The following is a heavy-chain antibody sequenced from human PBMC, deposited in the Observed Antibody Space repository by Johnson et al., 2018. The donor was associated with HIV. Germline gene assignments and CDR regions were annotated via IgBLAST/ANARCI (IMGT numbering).Heavy chain of an antibody. D-gene: IGHD7-27*01. CDR3: AKDINWGGTAFDI. CDR2: IWYDGRNQ. Sequence: QVQLVESGGGVAQPGRSLRLSCAATGFTLSRYDMHWVRQAPGKGLVWVAVIWYDGRNQYYADSVKGLFTISRDNSKNTLYLQMNSLRAEDTAVYYCAKDINWGGTAFDIWGQGTMVTVSS. V-gene: IGHV3-33*06. CDR1: GFTLSRYD. J-gene: IGHJ3*02.